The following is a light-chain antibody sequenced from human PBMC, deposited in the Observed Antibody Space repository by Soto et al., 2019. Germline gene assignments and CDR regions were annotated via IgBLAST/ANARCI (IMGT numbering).Light chain of an antibody. V-gene: IGKV3-11*01. CDR2: DAS. CDR1: QSVSSSY. Sequence: EIVLTQSPGTLSLSPGERATLSCRASQSVSSSYLAWYQQKPGQAPRLLIYDASNRATGIPARFSGSGSGANFTLTISSLEPEDFAVYYCQQHSWAFGQGTKVDIK. CDR3: QQHSWA. J-gene: IGKJ1*01.